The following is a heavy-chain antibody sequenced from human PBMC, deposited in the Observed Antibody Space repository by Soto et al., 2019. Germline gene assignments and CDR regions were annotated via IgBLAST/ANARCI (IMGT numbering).Heavy chain of an antibody. V-gene: IGHV1-46*03. D-gene: IGHD3-10*01. CDR1: GYTFISYY. CDR3: ARVRGVPMYYFDY. CDR2: INPRGGST. Sequence: QVQLVQSGAEVKKPGASVKVSCKASGYTFISYYMHWVRQAPGQGLEWMGIINPRGGSTSYAQKFQGRVTMTRDTSTSTVYMELSSLRSEDTAVYYCARVRGVPMYYFDYWGQGTLVTVSS. J-gene: IGHJ4*02.